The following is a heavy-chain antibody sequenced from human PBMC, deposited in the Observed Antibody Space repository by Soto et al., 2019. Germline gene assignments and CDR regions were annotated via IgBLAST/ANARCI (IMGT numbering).Heavy chain of an antibody. D-gene: IGHD3-22*01. CDR2: INSDGTST. V-gene: IGHV3-74*01. CDR3: ARGGEMKYYDSCGYFY. CDR1: GFTFSSYW. Sequence: PGGSLRLACAASGFTFSSYWMHWVRQAPGKGLVWVSRINSDGTSTSYADSVKGRFTISRDNAKNTLYLQMNSLRAEDTAVYYCARGGEMKYYDSCGYFYWGQGTLVTVSS. J-gene: IGHJ4*02.